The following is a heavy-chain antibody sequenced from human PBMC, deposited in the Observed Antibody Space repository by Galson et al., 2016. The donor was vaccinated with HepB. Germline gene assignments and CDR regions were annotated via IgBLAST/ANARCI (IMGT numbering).Heavy chain of an antibody. Sequence: SLRLSCAASGFTFSSYGMTWVRQAPGKGLEDDSSISMSGGSRDYAESVKGRFTISRDNSRSTLFLQMNSLRAEDTGVYYCVRGSTAPDVWGKGTTVTVSS. D-gene: IGHD3-16*01. J-gene: IGHJ6*04. CDR1: GFTFSSYG. V-gene: IGHV3-23*01. CDR2: ISMSGGSR. CDR3: VRGSTAPDV.